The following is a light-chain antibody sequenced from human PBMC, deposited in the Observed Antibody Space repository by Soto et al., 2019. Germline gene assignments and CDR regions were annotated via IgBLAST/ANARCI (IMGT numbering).Light chain of an antibody. V-gene: IGKV1-5*03. CDR2: QAS. CDR3: QHYNSFPWT. CDR1: QSISSR. J-gene: IGKJ1*01. Sequence: DIQMTQSPSTLSASVGERVNITCRASQSISSRLAWYQQKPGKAPKLLIYQASRLEGGVPSRFSGSGSGTEFTLTISSLQPDDSATYCCQHYNSFPWTFGQGTKVDIK.